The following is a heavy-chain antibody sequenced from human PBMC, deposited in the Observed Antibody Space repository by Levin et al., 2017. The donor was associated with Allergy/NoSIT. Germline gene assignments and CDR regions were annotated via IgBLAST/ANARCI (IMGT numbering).Heavy chain of an antibody. D-gene: IGHD6-19*01. Sequence: SGPTLVKPTQTLTLTCTFSGFSLSTSGVGVGWIRQPPGKALEWLALIYWDDDKRYSPSLKSRPTITKDTSKNQVVLTMTNMDPVDTATYYGARAVAGRGWFDSWGQGTLVTVSS. V-gene: IGHV2-5*02. J-gene: IGHJ5*01. CDR3: ARAVAGRGWFDS. CDR2: IYWDDDK. CDR1: GFSLSTSGVG.